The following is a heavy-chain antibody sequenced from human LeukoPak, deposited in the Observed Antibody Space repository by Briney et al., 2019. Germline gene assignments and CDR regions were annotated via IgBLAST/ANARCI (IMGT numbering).Heavy chain of an antibody. CDR3: ARDCRPYCASSSYYHMDV. CDR1: GFTFSDYY. J-gene: IGHJ6*02. CDR2: IGTSSSYT. D-gene: IGHD2-21*02. Sequence: GGSLRLSCAASGFTFSDYYMTWIRQAPGKGLEWISHIGTSSSYTTYAESVKGRFTISRDNAKNSLYLQMDSLRAEDTAVYYCARDCRPYCASSSYYHMDVWGQGTTVTVSS. V-gene: IGHV3-11*06.